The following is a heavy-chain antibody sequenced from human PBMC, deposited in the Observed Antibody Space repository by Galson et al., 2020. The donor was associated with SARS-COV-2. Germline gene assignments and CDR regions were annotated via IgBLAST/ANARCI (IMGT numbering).Heavy chain of an antibody. CDR1: GDSIPSRSSS. J-gene: IGHJ4*02. V-gene: IGHV4-39*01. D-gene: IGHD6-19*01. Sequence: SETLSLTCTVSGDSIPSRSSSWGWIRQPPGAGLEWIVSTYYTGITYYNPSLKSRVTISGDTSRNQFSLKMRSVTAADTAIYYCVRLGSGSDGGGLGYYWGRGGLFVVS. CDR3: VRLGSGSDGGGLGYY. CDR2: TYYTGIT.